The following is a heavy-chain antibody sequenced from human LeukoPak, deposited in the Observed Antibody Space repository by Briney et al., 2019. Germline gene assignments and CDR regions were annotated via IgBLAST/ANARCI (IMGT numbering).Heavy chain of an antibody. Sequence: PGGSLRLSCAASGFTFSSYAMSWVRQAPGKGLEWVSHISGGGGTTYYADSVKGRFTISRDNSKNTLYLEMNSLRAEDTAVYYCAKAEGSGNQPFNYWGQGTLVTVSS. V-gene: IGHV3-23*01. J-gene: IGHJ4*02. CDR3: AKAEGSGNQPFNY. CDR1: GFTFSSYA. D-gene: IGHD3-10*01. CDR2: ISGGGGTT.